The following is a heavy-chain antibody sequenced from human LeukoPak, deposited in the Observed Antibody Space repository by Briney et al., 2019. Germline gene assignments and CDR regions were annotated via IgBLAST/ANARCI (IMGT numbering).Heavy chain of an antibody. J-gene: IGHJ3*02. CDR2: VYTSGST. CDR3: AREGIAVRPGAFDI. D-gene: IGHD6-6*01. CDR1: GGSISSGSYY. V-gene: IGHV4-61*02. Sequence: PSETLSLTCTVSGGSISSGSYYWSWIRQPAGKGLEWIGRVYTSGSTNYNPSLKSRVTISVDTSKNQFSLKLSSVTAADTAVYYCAREGIAVRPGAFDIWGQGTMVIVSS.